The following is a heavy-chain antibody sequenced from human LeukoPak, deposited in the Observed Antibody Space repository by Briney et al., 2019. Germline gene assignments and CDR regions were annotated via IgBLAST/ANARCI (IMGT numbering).Heavy chain of an antibody. CDR1: GYTFTSYG. D-gene: IGHD3-22*01. CDR2: ISAYNGNT. J-gene: IGHJ4*02. Sequence: ASVKVSCKASGYTFTSYGISWVRQAPGQGLEWMGWISAYNGNTNYAQKLQGRVTMTTDTSTSKAYMELRRLRSDDTAVYYCAREYYYDSSGYYYAYYFDYWGQGTLVTVSS. V-gene: IGHV1-18*01. CDR3: AREYYYDSSGYYYAYYFDY.